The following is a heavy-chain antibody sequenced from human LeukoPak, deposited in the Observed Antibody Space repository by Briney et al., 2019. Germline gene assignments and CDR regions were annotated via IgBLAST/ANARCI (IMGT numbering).Heavy chain of an antibody. CDR1: GFTFTTYY. CDR3: ARSRAEKDTYYDFWSGYGYYYYMDV. J-gene: IGHJ6*03. V-gene: IGHV5-51*01. D-gene: IGHD3-3*01. Sequence: GESLKISCKGSGFTFTTYYIGWVRQMPGKGLEWMGIIYPGDSDTRYSPSFQGQVTISADKSISTAYLQWSSLKASDTAMYYCARSRAEKDTYYDFWSGYGYYYYMDVWGKGTTVTVSS. CDR2: IYPGDSDT.